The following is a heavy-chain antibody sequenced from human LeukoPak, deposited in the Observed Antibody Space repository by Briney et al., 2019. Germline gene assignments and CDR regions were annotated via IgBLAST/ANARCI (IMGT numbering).Heavy chain of an antibody. CDR1: GYTFTSYG. CDR2: IIPIFGTA. D-gene: IGHD1-1*01. CDR3: ARGHWNLLTGGFDP. J-gene: IGHJ5*02. V-gene: IGHV1-69*06. Sequence: ASVKVSCKASGYTFTSYGISWVRQAPGQGLEWMGGIIPIFGTANYAQKFQGRVTITADKSTSTAYMELRSLRSDDTAVYYCARGHWNLLTGGFDPWGQGTLVTVSS.